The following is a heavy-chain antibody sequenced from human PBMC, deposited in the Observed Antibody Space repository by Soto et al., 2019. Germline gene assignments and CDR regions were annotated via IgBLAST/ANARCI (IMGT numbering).Heavy chain of an antibody. CDR1: GGTFNTYT. CDR3: ARIPRYSFPTSDHLDN. D-gene: IGHD1-26*01. Sequence: SVKVSCKASGGTFNTYTFSWVRQAPGQGLEWMGSIIPIFGTTHYAQSFQGRLSITADQSSTTTYMELRSLTSHDTALYYCARIPRYSFPTSDHLDNWGQGTPVTVSS. CDR2: IIPIFGTT. J-gene: IGHJ1*01. V-gene: IGHV1-69*13.